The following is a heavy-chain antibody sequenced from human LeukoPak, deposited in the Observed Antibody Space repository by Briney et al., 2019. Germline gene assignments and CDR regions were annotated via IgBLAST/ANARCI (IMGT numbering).Heavy chain of an antibody. CDR3: ARERAVAGVFDY. CDR1: GGSISSYY. V-gene: IGHV4-59*01. Sequence: SETLSLTCTASGGSISSYYWSWIRQPPGKGLEWIGYIYYSGSTNYNPSLKSRVTISVDTSKNQFSLKLSSVTAADTAVYYCARERAVAGVFDYWGQGTLVTVSS. CDR2: IYYSGST. J-gene: IGHJ4*02. D-gene: IGHD6-19*01.